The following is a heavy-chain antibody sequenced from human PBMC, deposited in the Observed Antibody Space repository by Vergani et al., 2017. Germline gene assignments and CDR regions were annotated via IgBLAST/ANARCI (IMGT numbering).Heavy chain of an antibody. D-gene: IGHD6-13*01. V-gene: IGHV1-2*02. CDR2: INPNSGGT. Sequence: QVQLVQSGAEVKKPGASVKVSCKASGYTFTGYYMHWVRQAPGQGLEWMGWINPNSGGTNYAQKFPGRVTMTRDTSISTAYMELSRLRSDDTAVYYCARDRYSSSWYYYYYYGMDVWGQGTTVTVSS. J-gene: IGHJ6*02. CDR3: ARDRYSSSWYYYYYYGMDV. CDR1: GYTFTGYY.